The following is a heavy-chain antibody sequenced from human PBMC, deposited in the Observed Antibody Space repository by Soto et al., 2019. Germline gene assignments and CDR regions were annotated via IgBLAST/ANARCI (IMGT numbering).Heavy chain of an antibody. V-gene: IGHV4-34*01. Sequence: SETLSLTCAVYGGSFSGYYWSWIRQPPGKGLEWIGEINHSGSTNYNPSLKSRVTISVDTSKNQFSLKLSSVTAADTAVYYCARGLNDTTVTWFDPWGQGTLVTVSS. CDR3: ARGLNDTTVTWFDP. D-gene: IGHD4-4*01. J-gene: IGHJ5*02. CDR1: GGSFSGYY. CDR2: INHSGST.